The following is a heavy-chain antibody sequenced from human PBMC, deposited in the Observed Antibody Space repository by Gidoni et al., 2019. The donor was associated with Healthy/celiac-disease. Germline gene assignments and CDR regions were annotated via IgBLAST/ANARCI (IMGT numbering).Heavy chain of an antibody. CDR2: IWYDGSNK. V-gene: IGHV3-33*01. CDR1: GFTFSSYG. D-gene: IGHD2-15*01. CDR3: ARSAREWFYCSGGSCYSRYYYGMDV. Sequence: QVQLVESGGGVVQPGRSLRLSCAASGFTFSSYGMHWVRQAPGKGLEWGAVIWYDGSNKYYADSVKGRFTISRDNSKNTLYLQMNSLRAEDTAVYYCARSAREWFYCSGGSCYSRYYYGMDVWGQGTTVTVSS. J-gene: IGHJ6*02.